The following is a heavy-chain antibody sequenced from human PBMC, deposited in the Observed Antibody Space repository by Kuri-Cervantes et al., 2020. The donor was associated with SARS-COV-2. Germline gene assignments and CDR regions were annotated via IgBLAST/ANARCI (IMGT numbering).Heavy chain of an antibody. D-gene: IGHD5-12*01. V-gene: IGHV2-26*01. CDR3: ARIRWEVDIVARINLYYYYGMDV. CDR2: IFSNDEK. Sequence: SGPTLVKPTETLTLTCTVSGFSLSNARMGVSWIRQPPGKALEWLAHIFSNDEKSYSTSLKSRLTISKDTSKSQVVLTMTNMDPVDTATYYCARIRWEVDIVARINLYYYYGMDVWGQGTMVTVSS. CDR1: GFSLSNARMG. J-gene: IGHJ6*02.